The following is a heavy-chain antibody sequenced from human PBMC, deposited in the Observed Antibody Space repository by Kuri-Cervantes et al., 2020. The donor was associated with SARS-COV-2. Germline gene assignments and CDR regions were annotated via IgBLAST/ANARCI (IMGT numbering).Heavy chain of an antibody. CDR1: GYTFTSYA. J-gene: IGHJ4*02. D-gene: IGHD1-26*01. V-gene: IGHV7-4-1*02. CDR3: ARAHQSSGSHFGY. Sequence: ASVKVSCKASGYTFTSYAMSWVRQAPGQGLEWMGWINTNAGNPRYAQGFTERFVFSLDTSVSTAYLQISSLKTEDTAVYFCARAHQSSGSHFGYWGQGTLVTVSS. CDR2: INTNAGNP.